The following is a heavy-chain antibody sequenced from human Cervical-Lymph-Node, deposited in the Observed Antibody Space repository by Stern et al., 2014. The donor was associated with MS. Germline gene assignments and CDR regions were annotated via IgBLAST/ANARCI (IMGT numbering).Heavy chain of an antibody. Sequence: VQLVESGAEVKKPGASVKVSCKASGYTFTSYGFSWVRQDPGQGLEWVGWISVDSGNTNYARKFQGRVTLTTDTSTSTVYMELTNLRSDDTAVYYCARAYEGDYWGQGTLVTVSS. CDR3: ARAYEGDY. CDR1: GYTFTSYG. J-gene: IGHJ4*02. V-gene: IGHV1-18*01. CDR2: ISVDSGNT. D-gene: IGHD3-3*01.